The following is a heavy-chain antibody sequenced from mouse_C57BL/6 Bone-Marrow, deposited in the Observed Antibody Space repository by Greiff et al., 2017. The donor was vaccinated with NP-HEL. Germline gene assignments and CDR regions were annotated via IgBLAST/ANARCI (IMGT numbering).Heavy chain of an antibody. CDR3: TPYDGYYVGFAY. Sequence: VQLQQSGAELVRPGASVKLSCTASGFTIKDDYMHWVKQRPEQGLEWIGWIDPENGDTESASQFQGQATIPADSSPHTAYLQLSSLTSEDTAVYYCTPYDGYYVGFAYGGQGTLVTVSA. V-gene: IGHV14-4*01. J-gene: IGHJ3*01. D-gene: IGHD2-3*01. CDR2: IDPENGDT. CDR1: GFTIKDDY.